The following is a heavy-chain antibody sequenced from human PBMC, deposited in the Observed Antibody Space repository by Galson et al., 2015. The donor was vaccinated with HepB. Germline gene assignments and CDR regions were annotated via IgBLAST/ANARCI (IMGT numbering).Heavy chain of an antibody. CDR1: GFTFSDYY. D-gene: IGHD4-17*01. CDR2: ISSSGSTI. Sequence: SLRLSCAASGFTFSDYYMSWLRQAPGKGLEWVSYISSSGSTIYYAGSVKGRFTISRDNAKNSLYLQMNSLRAEDTAVYYCARGRGDYNLYYYYYMDVWGKGTTVTVSS. J-gene: IGHJ6*03. CDR3: ARGRGDYNLYYYYYMDV. V-gene: IGHV3-11*01.